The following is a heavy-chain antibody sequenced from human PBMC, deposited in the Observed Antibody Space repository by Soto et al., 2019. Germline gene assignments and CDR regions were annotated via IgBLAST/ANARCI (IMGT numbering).Heavy chain of an antibody. CDR2: ISGHGDAT. CDR3: ANSRVSMVRGLIIIPNY. CDR1: GFPFTGYA. Sequence: EVQLLESGGGLVQRGGSLRLSCAASGFPFTGYAMSWVRQAPGKGLEWVSAISGHGDATFYADSVKGRFTISRDNSKNTLYLHMNSLRAEDTALYYCANSRVSMVRGLIIIPNYWGQGTLVTVSS. J-gene: IGHJ4*02. D-gene: IGHD3-10*01. V-gene: IGHV3-23*01.